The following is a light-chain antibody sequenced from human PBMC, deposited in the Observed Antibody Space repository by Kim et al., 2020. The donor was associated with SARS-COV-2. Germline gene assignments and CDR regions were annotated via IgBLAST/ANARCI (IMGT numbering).Light chain of an antibody. V-gene: IGKV1-5*01. CDR2: AAS. Sequence: SGCVGDRVTITCRASQSISSRLAWYQQRLGKAPELLIYAASTLERGVPSRFSGTGSGTEFTLTISSLQSDDLATYYCQQYSSYSTFGQGTKVDIK. CDR1: QSISSR. CDR3: QQYSSYST. J-gene: IGKJ1*01.